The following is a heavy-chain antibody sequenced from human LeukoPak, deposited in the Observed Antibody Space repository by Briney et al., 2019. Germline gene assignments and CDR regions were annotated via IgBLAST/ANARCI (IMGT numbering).Heavy chain of an antibody. J-gene: IGHJ4*02. CDR2: IYYSGST. CDR3: ARWGLRGKNHFDY. CDR1: GGSISSGGYY. Sequence: SETLSLTCTVSGGSISSGGYYWSWIRQHPGKGLEWIVYIYYSGSTYYNPSLKSRVTISVDTSKNQFSLKLSSVTAADTAVYYCARWGLRGKNHFDYWGQGTLVTVSS. V-gene: IGHV4-31*03. D-gene: IGHD3-16*01.